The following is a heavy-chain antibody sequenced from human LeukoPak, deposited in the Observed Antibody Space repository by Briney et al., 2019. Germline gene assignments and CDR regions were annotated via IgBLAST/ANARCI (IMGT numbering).Heavy chain of an antibody. CDR3: ARDKYCSKSYCPASWFDP. J-gene: IGHJ5*02. CDR2: IKQDGSEK. V-gene: IGHV3-7*01. D-gene: IGHD2-15*01. Sequence: PGGSLRLSCAASGFTFSSYWMSWVRQAPGKGLEWVANIKQDGSEKNYVDSVKGRFTISRDNTENSLHLQMNSLRAEDTAVYYCARDKYCSKSYCPASWFDPWGQGTLVTVSS. CDR1: GFTFSSYW.